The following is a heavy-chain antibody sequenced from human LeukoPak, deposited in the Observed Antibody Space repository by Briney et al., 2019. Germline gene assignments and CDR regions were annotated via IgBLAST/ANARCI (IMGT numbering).Heavy chain of an antibody. CDR3: ARDHEGYSPEWYYYYYMDV. J-gene: IGHJ6*03. CDR2: IYYSGSI. V-gene: IGHV4-59*01. Sequence: SETLSLTCTVSGGSISSYYWSWIRQPPGKGLEWIGYIYYSGSINYNPSLKSRVTISVDTSKNQFSLKLSSVTAADTAAYYCARDHEGYSPEWYYYYYMDVWGKGTTVTVSS. CDR1: GGSISSYY. D-gene: IGHD1-14*01.